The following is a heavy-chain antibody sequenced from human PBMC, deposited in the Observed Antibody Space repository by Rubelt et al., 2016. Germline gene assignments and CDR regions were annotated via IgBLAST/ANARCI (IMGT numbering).Heavy chain of an antibody. V-gene: IGHV1-69*01. CDR3: ATGAGGNSDYFDY. J-gene: IGHJ4*02. D-gene: IGHD4-23*01. CDR2: GTA. Sequence: GTANYAQKFQGRVTITADESTSTAYMELSSLRSEDTAVYYCATGAGGNSDYFDYWGQGTLVTVSS.